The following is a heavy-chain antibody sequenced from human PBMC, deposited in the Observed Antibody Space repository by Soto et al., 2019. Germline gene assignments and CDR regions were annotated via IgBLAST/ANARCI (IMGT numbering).Heavy chain of an antibody. J-gene: IGHJ4*02. Sequence: QVQLQESGPGLVKPSETLSLTCTVSGGSISSYYWTWIRQPPGKGLEWIGFMYNSGSTHYNPSLKSGFTISLATSKNQFSLNLRSVTAADTAVYYGASMGYHYGSGSYPLDYWGQGTLVTVAS. CDR3: ASMGYHYGSGSYPLDY. V-gene: IGHV4-59*08. D-gene: IGHD3-10*01. CDR2: MYNSGST. CDR1: GGSISSYY.